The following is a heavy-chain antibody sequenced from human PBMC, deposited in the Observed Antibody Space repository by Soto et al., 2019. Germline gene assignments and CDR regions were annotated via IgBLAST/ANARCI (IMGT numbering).Heavy chain of an antibody. CDR1: GFTFSGSA. Sequence: GGSLRLSCAASGFTFSGSAMHWVRQASGKGLEWVGRIRSKANSYATAYAASVKGRFTISRDDSKNTAYLQMNSLKTEDTAVYYCTRSTIVVVPAAISYRTGFDPWGQGTLVTVSS. D-gene: IGHD2-2*01. J-gene: IGHJ5*02. CDR2: IRSKANSYAT. CDR3: TRSTIVVVPAAISYRTGFDP. V-gene: IGHV3-73*01.